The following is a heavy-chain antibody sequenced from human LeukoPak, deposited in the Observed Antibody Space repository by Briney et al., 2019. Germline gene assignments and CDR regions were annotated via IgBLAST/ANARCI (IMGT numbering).Heavy chain of an antibody. CDR2: ISGSGGST. CDR1: GFTFSSYA. Sequence: GGSLRLSCVASGFTFSSYAMSWVRQAPGKGLEWVSAISGSGGSTYYADSVKGRFTISRDNSKNTLYLQMNSLRAEDTAVYYCAKGEYYYDSSGYYAEYFQHWGQGTLVTVSS. D-gene: IGHD3-22*01. CDR3: AKGEYYYDSSGYYAEYFQH. J-gene: IGHJ1*01. V-gene: IGHV3-23*01.